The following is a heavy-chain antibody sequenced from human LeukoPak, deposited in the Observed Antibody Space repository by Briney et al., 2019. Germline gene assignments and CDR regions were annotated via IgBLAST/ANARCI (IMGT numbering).Heavy chain of an antibody. V-gene: IGHV3-23*01. D-gene: IGHD7-27*01. CDR2: ISGSGGST. CDR1: GFTFSSYA. CDR3: ARRSGDREFEY. Sequence: PGGSLRLSCAASGFTFSSYAMTWVRQAPGKGLEWVPAISGSGGSTHYTDSVKGRFTISRDNSKNILYLQMNSLRVEDTAVYYCARRSGDREFEYWGQGTLVTVSS. J-gene: IGHJ4*02.